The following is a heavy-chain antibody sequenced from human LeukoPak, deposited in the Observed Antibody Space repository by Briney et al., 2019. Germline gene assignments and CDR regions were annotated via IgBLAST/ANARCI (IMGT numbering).Heavy chain of an antibody. D-gene: IGHD3-22*01. CDR1: GFTFTDFY. Sequence: GGSLRLSCAPSGFTFTDFYMSWIRQAPGKGLEWVSSISSSASTIYYADSVKGRFTISRDNAKNSLYLQMNSLRAEDTAVYYCTRGSVTYDSSDFDQWGQGTLVTVSS. CDR3: TRGSVTYDSSDFDQ. J-gene: IGHJ4*02. CDR2: ISSSASTI. V-gene: IGHV3-11*01.